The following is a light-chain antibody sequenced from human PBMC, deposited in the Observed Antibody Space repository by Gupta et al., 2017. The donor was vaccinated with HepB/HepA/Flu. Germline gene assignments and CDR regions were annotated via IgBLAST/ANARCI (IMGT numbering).Light chain of an antibody. CDR1: QSLLHSNGYNY. J-gene: IGKJ5*01. Sequence: DIVMTQSPLSLPVTPGEPASITCRSSQSLLHSNGYNYLDWYLQKPGQSPQLLIYLTSKRASGVQDRFSGSGSGTYFTLKISGGEAEDVGVYYCMQALQTQITFGQGTQVEIK. CDR2: LTS. CDR3: MQALQTQIT. V-gene: IGKV2-28*01.